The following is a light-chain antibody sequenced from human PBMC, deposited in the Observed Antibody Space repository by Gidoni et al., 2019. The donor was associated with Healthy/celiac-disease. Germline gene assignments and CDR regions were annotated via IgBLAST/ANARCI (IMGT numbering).Light chain of an antibody. Sequence: DIQMTQSPSSLSASVGDRVTITCRASQSISSYLNWYQQKPGKAPKLLIYAASSLQSGVPSRFSGSGAGTDCTLTISSLQPEDFATYYCQQSYSTPFTFXPXTKVEIK. J-gene: IGKJ3*01. CDR2: AAS. V-gene: IGKV1-39*01. CDR3: QQSYSTPFT. CDR1: QSISSY.